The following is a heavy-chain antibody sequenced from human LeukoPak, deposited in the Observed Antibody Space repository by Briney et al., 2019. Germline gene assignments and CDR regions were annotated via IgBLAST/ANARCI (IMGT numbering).Heavy chain of an antibody. J-gene: IGHJ3*02. V-gene: IGHV1-18*01. D-gene: IGHD3-22*01. CDR3: AREVGYYDSSGYRPDAFDI. CDR1: SYTFTNYA. CDR2: ISAYNGNT. Sequence: ASVKVSCKASSYTFTNYAFTWVRQAPGQGLEWMGWISAYNGNTNYAQKLQGRVTMTTDTSTSTAYMELRSLRSDDTAVYYCAREVGYYDSSGYRPDAFDIWGQGTMVTVSS.